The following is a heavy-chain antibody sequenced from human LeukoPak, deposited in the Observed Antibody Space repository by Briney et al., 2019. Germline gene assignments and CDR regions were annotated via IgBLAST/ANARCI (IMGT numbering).Heavy chain of an antibody. V-gene: IGHV1-2*02. Sequence: ASVKVSCKASGYTFIGYYIHWVGQAPGQGLEWMGSVNPNSGVTDYAQKFQGRITMTRDTSISTAYMELNRLTSGDTAVYYCARDTGFPFFDFWGHGALVTVSS. CDR3: ARDTGFPFFDF. CDR2: VNPNSGVT. CDR1: GYTFIGYY. J-gene: IGHJ4*01.